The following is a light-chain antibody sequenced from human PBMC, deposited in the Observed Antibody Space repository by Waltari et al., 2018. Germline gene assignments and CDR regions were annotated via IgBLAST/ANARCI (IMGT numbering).Light chain of an antibody. J-gene: IGKJ2*01. CDR1: QSVSSN. CDR2: GAS. CDR3: QQYNNWPPYT. V-gene: IGKV3-15*01. Sequence: EIVMTQSPATLSVSPGERATLSCRASQSVSSNLAWDQQKPGQAPRLLIYGASTRATGIPARFSGSGYGTEFTLTISSLQSEDFAVYYCQQYNNWPPYTFGQGTKLEIK.